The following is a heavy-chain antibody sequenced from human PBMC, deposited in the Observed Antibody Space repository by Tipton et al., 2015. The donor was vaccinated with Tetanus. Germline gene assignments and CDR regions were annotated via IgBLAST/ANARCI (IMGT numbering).Heavy chain of an antibody. CDR3: ARRYSGYDYSYFDY. CDR1: GGSISSYY. Sequence: TLSLTCTVPGGSISSYYWSWIRQPAGKGLEWIGRFYSSGSTTYNPSLKSRVTMSVDTSKNQFSLKLSSVTAADTAVYYCARRYSGYDYSYFDYWGQGTLVTVSS. V-gene: IGHV4-4*07. D-gene: IGHD5-12*01. J-gene: IGHJ4*02. CDR2: FYSSGST.